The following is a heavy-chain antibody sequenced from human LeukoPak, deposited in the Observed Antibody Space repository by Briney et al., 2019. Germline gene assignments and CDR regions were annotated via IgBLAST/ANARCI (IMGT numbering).Heavy chain of an antibody. D-gene: IGHD3-3*01. CDR1: GFTFSNAW. V-gene: IGHV3-30*18. J-gene: IGHJ4*02. Sequence: GGSLRLSCAASGFTFSNAWMNWVRQPPGKGLEWVTFISDDGDNKHYADSVKGRLTASRDNSRSTLFLQMNSLRVEDTAVYYCVKATRGNLWNGLPWDHSDKWGQGTLVTVSS. CDR2: ISDDGDNK. CDR3: VKATRGNLWNGLPWDHSDK.